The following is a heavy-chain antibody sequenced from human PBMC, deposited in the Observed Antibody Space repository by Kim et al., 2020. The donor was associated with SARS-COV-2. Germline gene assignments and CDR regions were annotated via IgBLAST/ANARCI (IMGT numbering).Heavy chain of an antibody. V-gene: IGHV4-61*02. Sequence: SETLSLTCTVSGGSISSGSYYWSWIRQPAGKGLEWIGRIYTSGSTNYNLSLKSRVTISASTTKNPFSLKLSSVTAADTDVYYCVRDVWKRWLHFGYYYYGIDVWGQGTTVTVSS. CDR3: VRDVWKRWLHFGYYYYGIDV. CDR1: GGSISSGSYY. J-gene: IGHJ6*02. D-gene: IGHD5-12*01. CDR2: IYTSGST.